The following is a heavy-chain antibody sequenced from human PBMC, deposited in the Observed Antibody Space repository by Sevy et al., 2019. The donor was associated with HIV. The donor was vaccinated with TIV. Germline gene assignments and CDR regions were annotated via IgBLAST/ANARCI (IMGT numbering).Heavy chain of an antibody. D-gene: IGHD5-12*01. CDR3: ARGNVGRDGYNLDF. CDR1: GGTFSIYA. CDR2: ITPMSGTC. J-gene: IGHJ4*02. V-gene: IGHV1-69*13. Sequence: ASVKVSCKASGGTFSIYAVSWVRQAPGHGLEWMGGITPMSGTCRNTQTFQGRVVFSADESTGTVYMEVTSLTFEDTAVYYCARGNVGRDGYNLDFWGQGTLVTVSS.